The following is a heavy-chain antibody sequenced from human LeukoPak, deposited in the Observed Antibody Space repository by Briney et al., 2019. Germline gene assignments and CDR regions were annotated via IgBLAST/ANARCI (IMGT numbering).Heavy chain of an antibody. CDR3: ARSETPVVPAAMVGPFDY. J-gene: IGHJ4*02. D-gene: IGHD2-2*01. CDR1: GYTFTGYY. CDR2: INPNSGGT. Sequence: ASVKVSCKASGYTFTGYYMHWVRQAPGQGLEWMGWINPNSGGTNYAQKFQGRVTMTRDTSISTAYMELSRLRSDDTAVYYCARSETPVVPAAMVGPFDYWGQGTLVTVSS. V-gene: IGHV1-2*02.